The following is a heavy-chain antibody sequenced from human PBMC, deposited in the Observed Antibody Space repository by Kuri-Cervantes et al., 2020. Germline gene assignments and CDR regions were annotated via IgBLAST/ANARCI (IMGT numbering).Heavy chain of an antibody. Sequence: GESLKISCAVSGFTFSSYAMHWVRQAPGKGLEWVAVISYDGSNKYYADSVKGRFTISRDNSKNTLYLQMNSLRAEDTAVYYCARVRGAARLEVFDPWGQGTLVTVSS. CDR3: ARVRGAARLEVFDP. CDR1: GFTFSSYA. CDR2: ISYDGSNK. V-gene: IGHV3-30*14. D-gene: IGHD6-6*01. J-gene: IGHJ5*02.